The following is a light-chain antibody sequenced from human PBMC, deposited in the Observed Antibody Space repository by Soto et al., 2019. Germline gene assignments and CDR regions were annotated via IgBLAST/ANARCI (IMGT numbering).Light chain of an antibody. V-gene: IGLV2-23*01. J-gene: IGLJ2*01. CDR3: CSYAGSRLV. CDR2: EGS. Sequence: QSVLTQPASVSGSPGQSITISCTGTSSDVGSYNLVSWCQQHPGKAPKLMIYEGSKRPSGVSNRFSGSKSGNTASLTISGLQAEDEADYYCCSYAGSRLVFGGGTKLTVL. CDR1: SSDVGSYNL.